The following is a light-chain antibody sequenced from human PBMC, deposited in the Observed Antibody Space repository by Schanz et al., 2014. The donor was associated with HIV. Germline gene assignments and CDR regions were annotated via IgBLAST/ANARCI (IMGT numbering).Light chain of an antibody. V-gene: IGLV1-44*01. CDR2: SNS. J-gene: IGLJ3*02. CDR1: SSNVGSNT. Sequence: QSVLTQPPSASGTPGQRVTISCSGSSSNVGSNTVNWYQHLPGTAPKLLIYSNSQRPSGVPDRFSGSSSGTSASLAISGLQSEDEADYYCAAWDDNLDGWVFGGGTKLTVL. CDR3: AAWDDNLDGWV.